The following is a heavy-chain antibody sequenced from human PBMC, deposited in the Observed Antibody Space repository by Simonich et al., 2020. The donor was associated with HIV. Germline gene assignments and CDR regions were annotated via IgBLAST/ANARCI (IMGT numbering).Heavy chain of an antibody. V-gene: IGHV4-38-2*01. CDR3: YGDYGEYYFDH. CDR2: IYLSGST. J-gene: IGHJ4*02. CDR1: GYSISSSYY. D-gene: IGHD4-17*01. Sequence: QVQLQESGPGLVKPSETLSLTCAVSGYSISSSYYWGWIRQPPGKGLEWIGSIYLSGSTYYNPSLKRRVTISVDTSKNQFSLKMSSLTAADTAVYYCYGDYGEYYFDHWSQGTLVTVSS.